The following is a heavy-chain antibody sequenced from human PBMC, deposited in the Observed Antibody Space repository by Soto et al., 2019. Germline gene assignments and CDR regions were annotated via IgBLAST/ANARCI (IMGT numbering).Heavy chain of an antibody. CDR2: ISAYNGNT. V-gene: IGHV1-18*01. Sequence: ASVKVSCKASGYTFKNYGIKWVRQAPGQGLEWMGWISAYNGNTNYAQKLQGRVTMTTDTSTSTAYMELRSLRSDDTAVYYCARDSKLRYFDWLSPGLIGNWFDPWGQGTLVTVSS. D-gene: IGHD3-9*01. CDR1: GYTFKNYG. J-gene: IGHJ5*02. CDR3: ARDSKLRYFDWLSPGLIGNWFDP.